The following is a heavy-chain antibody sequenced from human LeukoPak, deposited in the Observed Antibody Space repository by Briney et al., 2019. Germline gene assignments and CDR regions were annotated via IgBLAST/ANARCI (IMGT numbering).Heavy chain of an antibody. D-gene: IGHD3-9*01. J-gene: IGHJ5*02. CDR1: GFTFSSYG. CDR2: IRYDGSNK. Sequence: GGSLRLSCAASGFTFSSYGMHWVRQAPGKGLEWVAFIRYDGSNKYYADSVKRRFTISRDNSKNTLYLQMNSLRAEDTAVYYCAKDPDILKSPWGQGTLVTVSS. V-gene: IGHV3-30*02. CDR3: AKDPDILKSP.